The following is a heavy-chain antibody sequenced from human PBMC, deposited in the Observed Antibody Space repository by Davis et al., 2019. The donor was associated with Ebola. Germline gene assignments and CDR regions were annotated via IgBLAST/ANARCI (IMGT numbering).Heavy chain of an antibody. Sequence: GESLKISCAASGFTFSSYGMHWVRQAPGKGQEWVAVISYDGSNKYYADSVKCRFTISRDNSKNTLYLQMNSLRAEDTAVYYCAKDGIAVAQTWGQGTMVTVSS. V-gene: IGHV3-30*18. D-gene: IGHD6-19*01. J-gene: IGHJ3*01. CDR2: ISYDGSNK. CDR1: GFTFSSYG. CDR3: AKDGIAVAQT.